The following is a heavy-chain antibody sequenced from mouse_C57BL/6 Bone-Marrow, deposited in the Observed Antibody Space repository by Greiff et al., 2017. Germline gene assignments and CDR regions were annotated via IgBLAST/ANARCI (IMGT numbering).Heavy chain of an antibody. CDR3: ARDPYYYGSSTIDY. J-gene: IGHJ2*01. V-gene: IGHV1-81*01. CDR2: IYPRSGNT. Sequence: VQLQQSGAELARPGASVKLSCKASGYTFTSYGISWVKQRTGPGLEWIGEIYPRSGNTYYNEKFKGKATLTADKSSSTAYMELRSLTSEDSAVYFCARDPYYYGSSTIDYWGQGTTLTVSS. CDR1: GYTFTSYG. D-gene: IGHD1-1*01.